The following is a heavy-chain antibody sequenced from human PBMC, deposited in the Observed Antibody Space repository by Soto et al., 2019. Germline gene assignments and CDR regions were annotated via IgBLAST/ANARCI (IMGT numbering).Heavy chain of an antibody. CDR1: DGSISNFY. V-gene: IGHV4-59*01. Sequence: SSETLSLTCTVSDGSISNFYWSWIRQPPGKGLEWIGYISSSGNTNYNPSLKSRVSISVDTSKNQFSLNLTSVTADDTAVYYCARDRGPPDCSGGSCYAYYFDYWGQGTLVTVSS. J-gene: IGHJ4*02. D-gene: IGHD2-15*01. CDR3: ARDRGPPDCSGGSCYAYYFDY. CDR2: ISSSGNT.